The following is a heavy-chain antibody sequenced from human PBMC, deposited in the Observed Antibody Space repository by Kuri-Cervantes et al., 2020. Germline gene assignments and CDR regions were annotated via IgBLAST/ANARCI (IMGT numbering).Heavy chain of an antibody. CDR2: INPNSGGT. Sequence: ASVKVSCKASGYTFTGYYMHWVRQAPGQGLEWMGWINPNSGGTNYAQKFQGRVTMTRDTSISTAYMELRSLRSEDTAVYYCARVRGAARLEVFDPWGQGTLVTVSS. J-gene: IGHJ5*02. CDR1: GYTFTGYY. CDR3: ARVRGAARLEVFDP. D-gene: IGHD6-6*01. V-gene: IGHV1-2*02.